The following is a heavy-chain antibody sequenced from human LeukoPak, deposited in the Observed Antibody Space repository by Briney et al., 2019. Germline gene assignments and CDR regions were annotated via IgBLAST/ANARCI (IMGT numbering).Heavy chain of an antibody. CDR2: ISYDESNK. CDR1: GFTFSNFW. Sequence: GGSLRLSCTASGFTFSNFWMGWVRQAPGKGLEWVAVISYDESNKYYADSVKGRFTISRDNSKNTLYLQMNSLRAEDTAVYYCARRGSSGCFDYWGQGTLVTVSS. J-gene: IGHJ4*02. D-gene: IGHD6-19*01. V-gene: IGHV3-30-3*01. CDR3: ARRGSSGCFDY.